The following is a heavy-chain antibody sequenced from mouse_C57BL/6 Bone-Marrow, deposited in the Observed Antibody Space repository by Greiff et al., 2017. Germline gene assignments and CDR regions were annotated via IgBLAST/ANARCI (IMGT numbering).Heavy chain of an antibody. J-gene: IGHJ2*01. CDR3: ARSGYGLFDY. Sequence: VQLQQSGAELVRPGTSVKVSCKASGYAFTNYLIEWVKQRPGQGLEWIGVINPGSGGTNYNEKFKGKATLTADKSSSTAYMQLSSLTSEDSAVYFCARSGYGLFDYWGQGTTLTVSS. D-gene: IGHD1-1*01. CDR1: GYAFTNYL. V-gene: IGHV1-54*01. CDR2: INPGSGGT.